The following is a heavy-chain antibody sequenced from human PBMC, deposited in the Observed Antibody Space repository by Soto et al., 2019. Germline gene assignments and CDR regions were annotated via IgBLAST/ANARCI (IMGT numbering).Heavy chain of an antibody. D-gene: IGHD3-16*01. Sequence: TLSLTCTVSGGSISSYYWSWIRQPAGKGLEWIGRIYTSGSTNYNPSLKSRVTMSVDTSKNQFSLKLSSVTAADTAVYYCARDRGRRAGGYNWFDPWGQGTLVTVSS. CDR1: GGSISSYY. V-gene: IGHV4-4*07. CDR2: IYTSGST. J-gene: IGHJ5*02. CDR3: ARDRGRRAGGYNWFDP.